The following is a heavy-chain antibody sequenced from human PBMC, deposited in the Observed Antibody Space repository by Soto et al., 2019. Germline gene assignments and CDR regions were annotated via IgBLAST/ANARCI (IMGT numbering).Heavy chain of an antibody. Sequence: GGSLRLSCAASGFTFNTYWMHWVRQAPGEGLVWVSRINSDGSSTSYADSVRGRFTISRDNAKNTLYLQMNSLRVEDTALYYCARPIGELVYAIAPAAALGALDYWGQGTLVTVSS. D-gene: IGHD2-8*01. CDR1: GFTFNTYW. V-gene: IGHV3-74*01. CDR3: ARPIGELVYAIAPAAALGALDY. CDR2: INSDGSST. J-gene: IGHJ4*02.